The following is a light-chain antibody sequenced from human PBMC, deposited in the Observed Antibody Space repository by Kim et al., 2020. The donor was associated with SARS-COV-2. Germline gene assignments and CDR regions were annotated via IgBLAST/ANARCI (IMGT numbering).Light chain of an antibody. CDR1: GSNLGSNH. J-gene: IGLJ3*02. CDR2: RTH. Sequence: GQRVSIACSGSGSNLGSNHVYWYQQFPGTAPKLLIYRTHQRPSGVPDRFSASKSGTSASLAISALRSEDEADYHCASWDDSLSAWVFGGGTQLTVL. V-gene: IGLV1-47*01. CDR3: ASWDDSLSAWV.